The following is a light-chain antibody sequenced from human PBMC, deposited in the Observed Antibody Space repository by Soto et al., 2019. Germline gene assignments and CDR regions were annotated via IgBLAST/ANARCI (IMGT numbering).Light chain of an antibody. CDR3: QQYNNWPPYT. J-gene: IGKJ2*01. CDR2: GAY. Sequence: EIVMTKSPATLSVSPGERATLSCRASQSVSSNLAWYQQKPGQAPRLLIYGAYTRATGIPDRFSGSWSWTEFTLTISRLQSEDFAVYYWQQYNNWPPYTFGQGTKVEIK. V-gene: IGKV3-15*01. CDR1: QSVSSN.